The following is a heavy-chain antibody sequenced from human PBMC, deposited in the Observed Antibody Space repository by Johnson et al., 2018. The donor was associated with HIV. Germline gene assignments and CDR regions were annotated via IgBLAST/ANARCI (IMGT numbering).Heavy chain of an antibody. CDR2: ISFDGSHK. D-gene: IGHD3/OR15-3a*01. V-gene: IGHV3-30*18. CDR3: AKDKFMFLDNPVDAFDV. J-gene: IGHJ3*01. Sequence: QVQLVESGGGVVQPGRSLRLSCAASGFAFSNYGMHWVRQAPGQGLEWVAVISFDGSHKYYTDSVKGLSTISRDNSNNTLYLHMNSLRPDDTGVYYCAKDKFMFLDNPVDAFDVWGQGTMVTFSS. CDR1: GFAFSNYG.